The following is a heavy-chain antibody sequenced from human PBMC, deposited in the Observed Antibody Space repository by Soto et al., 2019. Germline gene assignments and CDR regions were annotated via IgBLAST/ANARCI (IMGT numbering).Heavy chain of an antibody. CDR1: GFTFSGSA. CDR2: IRSQVNSYAT. D-gene: IGHD3-22*01. V-gene: IGHV3-73*02. J-gene: IGHJ4*02. CDR3: ASRRPHFYDGSGYHFDY. Sequence: EVQLVESGGDLVQPGGSLKLSCAASGFTFSGSAMHWVRQASGKGLEWVGRIRSQVNSYATAYAASVKGRITISRDDSKAQADVQMNILNTESADVYYCASRRPHFYDGSGYHFDYWGRGTLVTVSS.